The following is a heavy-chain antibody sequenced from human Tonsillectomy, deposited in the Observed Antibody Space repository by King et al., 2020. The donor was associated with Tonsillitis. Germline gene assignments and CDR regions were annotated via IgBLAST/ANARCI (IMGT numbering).Heavy chain of an antibody. CDR1: GYSFTGYY. CDR3: ARDLSYDSSGYFGY. D-gene: IGHD3-22*01. CDR2: VNPNSGGT. J-gene: IGHJ4*02. Sequence: QLVQSGAEVKKPGASVKVSCKASGYSFTGYYVHWVRQAPGQGLEWMGWVNPNSGGTKYAQKFQGRVTMTMDTSISTAYMEVSRLRSDDTAVYYCARDLSYDSSGYFGYWGQGTLVTVSS. V-gene: IGHV1-2*02.